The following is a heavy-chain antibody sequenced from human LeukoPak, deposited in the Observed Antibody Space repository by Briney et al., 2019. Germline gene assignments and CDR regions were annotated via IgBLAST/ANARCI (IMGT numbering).Heavy chain of an antibody. V-gene: IGHV1-2*02. CDR2: ISPNSGGT. Sequence: GASVRVSCKASGYTFTGYYLHWVRQAPGQGLEWMGWISPNSGGTHYAQKFQGRVTMTRDTSITTAYMELSRLRSDDTAVYYCARDFTGDYFDFWGQGTLVTVSS. CDR1: GYTFTGYY. D-gene: IGHD3-16*01. CDR3: ARDFTGDYFDF. J-gene: IGHJ4*02.